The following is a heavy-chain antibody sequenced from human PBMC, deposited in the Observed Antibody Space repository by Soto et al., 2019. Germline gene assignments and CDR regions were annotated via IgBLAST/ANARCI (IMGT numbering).Heavy chain of an antibody. CDR2: INAGNGNT. CDR1: GYTFTSYA. V-gene: IGHV1-3*01. CDR3: ARGPSVVPAARPGGAYYYYGMDV. D-gene: IGHD2-2*01. J-gene: IGHJ6*02. Sequence: GASVKVSCKASGYTFTSYAMHWVRQAPGQRLEWMGWINAGNGNTKYSQKFQGRVTITRDTSASTAYMELSSLRSEDTAVYYCARGPSVVPAARPGGAYYYYGMDVWGQGTTVTVSS.